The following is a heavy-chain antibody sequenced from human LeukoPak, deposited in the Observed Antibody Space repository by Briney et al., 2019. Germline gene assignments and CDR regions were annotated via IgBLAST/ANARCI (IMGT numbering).Heavy chain of an antibody. Sequence: PGGSLRLSCAASGSTFSNAWMSWVRQAPGKGLEWVGRVRSKTDGGTTDYAAPVKGRFTISRDDSKSIAYLQMNSLKTEDTAVYYCTTLIDYGGNPLDWGQGTLVTVSS. CDR1: GSTFSNAW. CDR2: VRSKTDGGTT. V-gene: IGHV3-15*01. J-gene: IGHJ4*02. D-gene: IGHD4-23*01. CDR3: TTLIDYGGNPLD.